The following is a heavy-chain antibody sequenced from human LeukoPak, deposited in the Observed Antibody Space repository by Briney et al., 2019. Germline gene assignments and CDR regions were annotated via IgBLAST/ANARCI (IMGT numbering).Heavy chain of an antibody. J-gene: IGHJ4*02. D-gene: IGHD5-12*01. V-gene: IGHV4-34*01. CDR1: GGSFSGYY. Sequence: SETLSLTCAVYGGSFSGYYWSWIRQPPGKGLEWIGEINHSGSTNYNPSLKSRVTISVDTSKNQFSLKLSSVTAADTAVYYCARAPRLVATIKYYFDYWGQGTLVTVSS. CDR2: INHSGST. CDR3: ARAPRLVATIKYYFDY.